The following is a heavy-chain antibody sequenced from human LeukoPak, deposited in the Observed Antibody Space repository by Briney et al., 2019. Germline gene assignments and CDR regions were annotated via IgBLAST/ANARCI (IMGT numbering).Heavy chain of an antibody. Sequence: GASVKVSCKASGYTFTSYYMHWVRQAPGQGLEWMGIINPSGGSTSYAQKFQGRVTMTRDMSTSTVYMELSSLRFEDTAVYYCARGRRDDAFDIWGQGTMVTVSS. CDR1: GYTFTSYY. V-gene: IGHV1-46*01. J-gene: IGHJ3*02. CDR3: ARGRRDDAFDI. CDR2: INPSGGST.